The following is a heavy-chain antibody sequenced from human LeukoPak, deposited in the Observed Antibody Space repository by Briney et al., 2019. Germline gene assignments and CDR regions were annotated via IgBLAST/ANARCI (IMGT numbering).Heavy chain of an antibody. CDR2: IKRKTDDGTT. V-gene: IGHV3-15*01. CDR1: GFTFSNAW. D-gene: IGHD6-6*01. Sequence: GGSLRLSCAASGFTFSNAWMSWVRQAPGKGLEWVGRIKRKTDDGTTDYAAPVKGRFTISRDDSKNTLYLQMNSLKTEDTAVYYCARAREYRDYFDYWGQGTLVTVSS. J-gene: IGHJ4*02. CDR3: ARAREYRDYFDY.